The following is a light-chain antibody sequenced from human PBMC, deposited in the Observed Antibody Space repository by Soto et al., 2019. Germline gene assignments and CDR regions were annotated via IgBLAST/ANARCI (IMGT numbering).Light chain of an antibody. Sequence: VVMTQSPLSLPVTLGQPASISCRSSQSLVSSDGNTYLNWFQQRPGQSPRRLIYNVSNRDSGVPDRCSGSGSGTDFTLKISRVEAEDVGVYYCMQGTHWPPTFGGGTKVEIK. V-gene: IGKV2-30*01. CDR3: MQGTHWPPT. CDR1: QSLVSSDGNTY. CDR2: NVS. J-gene: IGKJ4*01.